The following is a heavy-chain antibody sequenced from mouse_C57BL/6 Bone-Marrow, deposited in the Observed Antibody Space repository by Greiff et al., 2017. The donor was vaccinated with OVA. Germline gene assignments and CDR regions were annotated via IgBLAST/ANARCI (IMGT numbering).Heavy chain of an antibody. CDR2: IWSGGST. CDR3: AFYGNYECAMDY. D-gene: IGHD2-1*01. J-gene: IGHJ4*01. V-gene: IGHV2-2*01. Sequence: QVKLQQSGPGLVQPSQSLSITCTVSGFSLTSYGVHWVRQSPGKGLEWLGVIWSGGSTDYNAAFISRLSISKDNSKSQVFFKMNSLQADDTAIYYCAFYGNYECAMDYWGQGTSVTVSS. CDR1: GFSLTSYG.